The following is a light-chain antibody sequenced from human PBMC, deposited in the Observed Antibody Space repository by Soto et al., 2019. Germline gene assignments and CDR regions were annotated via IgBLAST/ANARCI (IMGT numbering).Light chain of an antibody. J-gene: IGKJ4*01. CDR3: QQYDTLPLT. CDR2: DAS. V-gene: IGKV1-33*01. CDR1: QDITNY. Sequence: DIQMTQSPSSLSASVGDRVTITCQASQDITNYLNWFRQKPGKAPNLLIYDASNLETGDPSRFNGSGSGTHFTFTISSLQPEDIATYYCQQYDTLPLTFGGGTKVKIK.